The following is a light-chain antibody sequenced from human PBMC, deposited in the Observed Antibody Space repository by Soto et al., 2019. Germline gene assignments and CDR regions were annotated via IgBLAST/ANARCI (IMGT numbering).Light chain of an antibody. J-gene: IGKJ5*01. Sequence: DIQMTQSPSTLSGSVGDRVTITCRASQTISSWLAWYQQKPVKAPKLLIYKASTLKSGVPSRFSGCGSGTEFTLTISGLQPGYFATYYCQQYNSYPITFGQGTRLEIK. CDR3: QQYNSYPIT. CDR1: QTISSW. CDR2: KAS. V-gene: IGKV1-5*03.